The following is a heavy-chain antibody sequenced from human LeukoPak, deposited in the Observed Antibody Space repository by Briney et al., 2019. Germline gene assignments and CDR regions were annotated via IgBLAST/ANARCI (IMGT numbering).Heavy chain of an antibody. Sequence: SETLSLTCAVYGGSFSGYFWSWIRQPPGKGLEWIGEVNHSGRTNYNPSLKGRVTISVDTSKNQFSLNLRSVTAADTAVYYCARGQFQRDYWGQGTLVTVSS. V-gene: IGHV4-34*01. CDR1: GGSFSGYF. J-gene: IGHJ4*02. CDR3: ARGQFQRDY. CDR2: VNHSGRT.